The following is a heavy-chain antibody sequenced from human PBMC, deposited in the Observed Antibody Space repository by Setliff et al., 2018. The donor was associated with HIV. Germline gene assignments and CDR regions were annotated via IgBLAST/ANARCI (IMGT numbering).Heavy chain of an antibody. CDR1: GGSLNGFY. D-gene: IGHD5-12*01. J-gene: IGHJ6*03. Sequence: SETLSLTCSVSGGSLNGFYWGWIRQSPGKGLEWIGEINHRGSTNYNPSLKSRVTIRVDMSKNQFSLEVTAVTAADTAVYYCVRGWDDKVSTISAPYYYYMDVWGKGTTVTVSS. V-gene: IGHV4-34*01. CDR3: VRGWDDKVSTISAPYYYYMDV. CDR2: INHRGST.